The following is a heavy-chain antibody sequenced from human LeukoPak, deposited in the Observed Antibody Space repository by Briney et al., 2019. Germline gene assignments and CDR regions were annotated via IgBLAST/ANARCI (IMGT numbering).Heavy chain of an antibody. CDR1: GGSISSYY. V-gene: IGHV4-4*07. Sequence: PSETLSLTCTVSGGSISSYYWSWIRQPAGKGLEWIGRIDTSGNTNYKPSLKSRVTMSVDTSKNQFSLKLSSVTAADTAVYYRARLTDYGSGSYSHYYYYMDVWGKGTTVTISS. J-gene: IGHJ6*03. D-gene: IGHD3-10*01. CDR3: ARLTDYGSGSYSHYYYYMDV. CDR2: IDTSGNT.